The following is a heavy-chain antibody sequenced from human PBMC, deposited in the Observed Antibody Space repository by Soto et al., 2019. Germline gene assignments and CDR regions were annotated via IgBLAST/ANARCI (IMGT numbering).Heavy chain of an antibody. D-gene: IGHD6-19*01. CDR2: IHSSSRYI. J-gene: IGHJ4*02. CDR1: GFSFSRYS. CDR3: GKERRGRGWFVCNY. Sequence: PGGSLRLSCAASGFSFSRYSMHWARQAPGKGLEWVSSIHSSSRYIYYAGSVKGRLTISRDNAKNSLFLLMSSLRADDTAVYYCGKERRGRGWFVCNYWGQGIVVTVSS. V-gene: IGHV3-21*01.